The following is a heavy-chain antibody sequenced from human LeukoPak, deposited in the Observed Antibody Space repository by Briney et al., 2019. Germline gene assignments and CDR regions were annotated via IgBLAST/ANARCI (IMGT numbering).Heavy chain of an antibody. CDR3: ASAVVRAREIH. J-gene: IGHJ4*02. CDR2: ISGSGVST. D-gene: IGHD3-10*01. CDR1: GFTFNNYA. V-gene: IGHV3-23*01. Sequence: GGSLRLSCAASGFTFNNYAVSWVRQAPGKGLEWVSAISGSGVSTYYADSVKGRFTISRDNSKNTLYVQMNSLRAEDTAVYYCASAVVRAREIHWGQGTLVTVSS.